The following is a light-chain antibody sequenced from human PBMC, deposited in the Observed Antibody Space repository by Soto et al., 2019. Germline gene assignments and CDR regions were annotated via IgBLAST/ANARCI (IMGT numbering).Light chain of an antibody. CDR1: QSISSY. CDR3: QQRSSTPRT. CDR2: AAS. Sequence: DIQMTQSPSSLSASVGDRVTITCRASQSISSYLNWYQQKPGKAPKLLIYAASSLQSAVPSRFSSSGSVTHFTLTISSLQPEDFATYYCQQRSSTPRTFGQGTKLEIK. V-gene: IGKV1-39*01. J-gene: IGKJ1*01.